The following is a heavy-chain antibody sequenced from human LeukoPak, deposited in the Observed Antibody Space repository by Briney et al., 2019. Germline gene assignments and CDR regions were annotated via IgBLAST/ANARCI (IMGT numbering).Heavy chain of an antibody. J-gene: IGHJ4*02. D-gene: IGHD2-15*01. Sequence: PGGSLRLSCAASGFTFSSYWMSWVRQAPGKGLEGVAHINQDGGEKYYVDSVKGRFTISRDNAKNTLYLQMNSLRADDTAVYYCTRAGRPPRYCSGGFCYSGCDWGQGTLVTVSS. CDR1: GFTFSSYW. V-gene: IGHV3-7*01. CDR2: INQDGGEK. CDR3: TRAGRPPRYCSGGFCYSGCD.